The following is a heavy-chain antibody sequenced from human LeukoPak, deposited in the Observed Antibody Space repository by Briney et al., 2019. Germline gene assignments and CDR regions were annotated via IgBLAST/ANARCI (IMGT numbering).Heavy chain of an antibody. Sequence: SQALSLTCTVSGGSISSGDYYWSWIRQPPGKGLEWIAYMYYSGSTYYNPSLKSRVTMSADTSKNQLFLKLSSVTAADTAVYYCARPYYYDSRIDPWGQGILVTVSS. D-gene: IGHD3-22*01. J-gene: IGHJ5*02. CDR1: GGSISSGDYY. CDR3: ARPYYYDSRIDP. CDR2: MYYSGST. V-gene: IGHV4-30-4*01.